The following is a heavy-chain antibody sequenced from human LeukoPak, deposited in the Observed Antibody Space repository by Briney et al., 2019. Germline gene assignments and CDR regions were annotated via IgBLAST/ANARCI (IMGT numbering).Heavy chain of an antibody. CDR2: IIPIFGTA. V-gene: IGHV1-69*13. CDR3: AADRYNWNRFDY. CDR1: GGTFSSYA. D-gene: IGHD1-20*01. J-gene: IGHJ4*02. Sequence: SVKVSCKASGGTFSSYAISWVRQAPGRGLEWMGGIIPIFGTANYAQKFQGRVTVTADESTSTAYMELSSLRSEDTAVYYCAADRYNWNRFDYWGQGTLVTVSS.